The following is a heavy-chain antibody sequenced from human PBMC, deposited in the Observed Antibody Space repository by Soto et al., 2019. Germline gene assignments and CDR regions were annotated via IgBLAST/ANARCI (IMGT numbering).Heavy chain of an antibody. Sequence: PSETLSLTCTVSGGSISSGCYYWSWIRQHPGKGLEWIGYIYYSGSTYYNPSLESRVTISVDKSKNQFSLKLMSLSAADTAVYYCGRLEGLATISYYFDYWGQGALVTVSS. CDR3: GRLEGLATISYYFDY. V-gene: IGHV4-39*01. CDR1: GGSISSGCYY. CDR2: IYYSGST. D-gene: IGHD3-9*01. J-gene: IGHJ4*02.